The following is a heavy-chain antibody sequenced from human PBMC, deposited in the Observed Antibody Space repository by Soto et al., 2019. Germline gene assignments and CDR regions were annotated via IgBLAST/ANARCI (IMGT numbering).Heavy chain of an antibody. D-gene: IGHD2-15*01. J-gene: IGHJ5*02. CDR3: ARGGYCSGGSCYQGIIPFDP. CDR1: GYTFTSYA. CDR2: INAGNGNT. Sequence: QVQLVQSGAEEKKPGASVKVSCKASGYTFTSYAMHWVRQAPGQRLEWMGWINAGNGNTKYSQKFQGRVTITRDTSASTAYMELSSLRSEDTAVYYCARGGYCSGGSCYQGIIPFDPWGQGTLVTVSS. V-gene: IGHV1-3*05.